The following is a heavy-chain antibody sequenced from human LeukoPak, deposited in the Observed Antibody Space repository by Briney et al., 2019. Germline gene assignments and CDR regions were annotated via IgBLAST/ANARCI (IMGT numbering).Heavy chain of an antibody. CDR3: ARESESYDSSGSTFGY. Sequence: GGSLRLSCVASGFTFSSRDWMTWVRQAPGKGLEWVANIKQDGSEKYYVDSVKGRFTISRDNAKNSLYLQMNSLRAEDTAVYYCARESESYDSSGSTFGYWGQGTLVTVSS. CDR1: GFTFSSRDW. J-gene: IGHJ4*02. V-gene: IGHV3-7*01. D-gene: IGHD3-22*01. CDR2: IKQDGSEK.